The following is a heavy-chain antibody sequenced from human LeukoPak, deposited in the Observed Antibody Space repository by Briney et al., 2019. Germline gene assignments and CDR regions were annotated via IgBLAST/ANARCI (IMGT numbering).Heavy chain of an antibody. J-gene: IGHJ5*02. D-gene: IGHD2-8*01. CDR2: LYYCVST. CDR3: ARYCTSGVCYSRWFDP. V-gene: IGHV4-31*02. Sequence: LYYCVSTYYTPSLKSRITISVDTSKNQFSLKLNSVTAADTAVCYCARYCTSGVCYSRWFDPWGQGTLVTVSS.